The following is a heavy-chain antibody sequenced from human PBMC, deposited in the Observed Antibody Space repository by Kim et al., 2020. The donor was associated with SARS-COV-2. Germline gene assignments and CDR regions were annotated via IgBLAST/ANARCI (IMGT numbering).Heavy chain of an antibody. Sequence: GGSLRLSCAASGFTFSSYAMSWVRQAPGKGLEWVSAISGSGGSTYYADSVKGRFTISRDNSKNTLYLQMNSLRAEDTAVYYCAKLGHCGGDCYHRGYGMDVWGQGTTVTVSS. J-gene: IGHJ6*02. V-gene: IGHV3-23*01. CDR3: AKLGHCGGDCYHRGYGMDV. D-gene: IGHD2-21*02. CDR1: GFTFSSYA. CDR2: ISGSGGST.